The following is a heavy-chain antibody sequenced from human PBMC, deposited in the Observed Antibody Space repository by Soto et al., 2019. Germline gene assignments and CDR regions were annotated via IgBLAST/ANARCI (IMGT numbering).Heavy chain of an antibody. CDR1: GYTFTSYY. CDR3: ARSNGHAYYYYGMDV. D-gene: IGHD5-18*01. V-gene: IGHV1-46*01. Sequence: ASVKVSCKASGYTFTSYYMHWVRQAPGQGLEWMGIINPSGGSTSYAQKFQGRVTMTRDTSTSTVYMELSSLRSEDTAVYYRARSNGHAYYYYGMDVWGQGTTVTVSS. J-gene: IGHJ6*02. CDR2: INPSGGST.